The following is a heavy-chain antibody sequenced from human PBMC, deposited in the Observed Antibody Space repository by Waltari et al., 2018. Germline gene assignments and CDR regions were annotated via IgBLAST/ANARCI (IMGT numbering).Heavy chain of an antibody. CDR2: IYTSGST. D-gene: IGHD4-17*01. CDR1: VGSIRRGSYY. CDR3: ARATVVNRLDY. V-gene: IGHV4-61*02. Sequence: QVQLQESGPGLVKPSQTLSLTCPVPVGSIRRGSYYWHWIRQPAGKGLEWIGRIYTSGSTNYNPSLKSRVTISGDTSKNQFSLKLSSVTAADTAVYYCARATVVNRLDYWGQGTLVTVSS. J-gene: IGHJ4*02.